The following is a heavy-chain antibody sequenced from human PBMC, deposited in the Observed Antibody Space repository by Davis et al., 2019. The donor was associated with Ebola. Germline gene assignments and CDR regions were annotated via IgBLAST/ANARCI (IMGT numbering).Heavy chain of an antibody. J-gene: IGHJ4*02. Sequence: PGGSLRLSCAASGFSFDDYAMHWVRQAPGKGLEWVSGINWNSYNIGYADSVKGRFTTSRDNAKNSLFLQMSSLKPEDTAVYYCVTSPAVVLVGRFDNWGQGTLVTVAS. CDR3: VTSPAVVLVGRFDN. CDR2: INWNSYNI. D-gene: IGHD2-15*01. V-gene: IGHV3-9*01. CDR1: GFSFDDYA.